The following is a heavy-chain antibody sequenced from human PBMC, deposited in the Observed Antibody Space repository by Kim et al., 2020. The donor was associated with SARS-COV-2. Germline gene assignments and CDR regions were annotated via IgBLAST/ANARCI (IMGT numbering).Heavy chain of an antibody. CDR2: ISSGGETT. CDR1: GFTFSDYY. CDR3: VRDVYYGWGSGRPSYYMDV. V-gene: IGHV3-11*01. J-gene: IGHJ6*03. Sequence: GGSLRLSCAASGFTFSDYYMSWIRQAPGKGLDFVSYISSGGETTYYADSMKGRFTISRDNAKNSLYLEMNSLRVADTAVYYCVRDVYYGWGSGRPSYYMDVWGKGTMVTVSS. D-gene: IGHD3-10*01.